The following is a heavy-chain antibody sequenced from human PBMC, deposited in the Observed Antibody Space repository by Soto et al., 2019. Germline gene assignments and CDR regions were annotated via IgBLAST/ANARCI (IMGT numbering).Heavy chain of an antibody. Sequence: QVQLQQWGAGLLKPSETLSLTCAVYGGSFSGYYWSWIRQPPGKGLEWIGEINHSGSTNYNPSLKSRVTISVDTSKKQFSLKLSSVTAADTAVYYCARGRLYSSGWPIWGQGTLVTVSS. J-gene: IGHJ4*02. D-gene: IGHD6-19*01. CDR2: INHSGST. V-gene: IGHV4-34*01. CDR1: GGSFSGYY. CDR3: ARGRLYSSGWPI.